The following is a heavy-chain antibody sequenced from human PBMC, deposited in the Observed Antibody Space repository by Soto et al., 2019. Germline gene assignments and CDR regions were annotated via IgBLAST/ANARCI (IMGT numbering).Heavy chain of an antibody. CDR2: IIPIFGTA. V-gene: IGHV1-69*01. CDR1: GGTFSSYA. Sequence: VKVSCKASGGTFSSYAISWVRQAPGQGLEWMGGIIPIFGTANYAQKFQGRVTITADESTSTAYMELSSLRSEDAAVYYCARGPRYCGGDCYMNYWGQGTLVTVSS. J-gene: IGHJ4*02. D-gene: IGHD2-21*02. CDR3: ARGPRYCGGDCYMNY.